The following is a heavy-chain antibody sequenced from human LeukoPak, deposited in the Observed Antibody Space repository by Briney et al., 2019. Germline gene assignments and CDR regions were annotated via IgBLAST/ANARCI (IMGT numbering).Heavy chain of an antibody. D-gene: IGHD2-15*01. CDR2: IYYSGST. CDR1: GGSISSYY. V-gene: IGHV4-59*08. CDR3: AGHPLGYCSGGSCWDYYYYYMNV. J-gene: IGHJ6*03. Sequence: SETLSLTCTVSGGSISSYYWSWIRQPPGKGLEWIGYIYYSGSTNYNPSLKSRVTISIDTSRNQLSLELTSVTAADTAVYYCAGHPLGYCSGGSCWDYYYYYMNVWGKGTTVTVSS.